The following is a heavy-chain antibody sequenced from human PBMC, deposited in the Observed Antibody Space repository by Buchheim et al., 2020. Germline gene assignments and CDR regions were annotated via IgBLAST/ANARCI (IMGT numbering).Heavy chain of an antibody. Sequence: QVQLVQSGAEVRKPGASVKISCKASGYSFISFAIHWVRQAPGQGLEWMGWVNAGNGNTGYSQNFQGRVRITEDKTAMNAYMELKSLTSEDTAVYYCARTFPFDYWGQGTL. CDR3: ARTFPFDY. CDR1: GYSFISFA. CDR2: VNAGNGNT. V-gene: IGHV1-3*01. J-gene: IGHJ4*02. D-gene: IGHD3-3*02.